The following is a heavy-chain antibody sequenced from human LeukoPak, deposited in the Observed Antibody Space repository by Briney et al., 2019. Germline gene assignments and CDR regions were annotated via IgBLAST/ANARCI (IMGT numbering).Heavy chain of an antibody. CDR1: GYTFTGYY. Sequence: GASVNVSCKASGYTFTGYYMHWVRQAPGQGLEWMGWINPNSGGTNYAQKFQGRVTMTRDTSISTAYMELSRLRSDDTAVYYCARDHRYSSARVYYYMDVWGKGTTVTVSS. CDR2: INPNSGGT. J-gene: IGHJ6*03. V-gene: IGHV1-2*02. D-gene: IGHD2-15*01. CDR3: ARDHRYSSARVYYYMDV.